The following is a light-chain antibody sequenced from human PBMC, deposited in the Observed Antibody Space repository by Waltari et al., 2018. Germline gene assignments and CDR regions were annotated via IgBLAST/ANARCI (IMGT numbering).Light chain of an antibody. CDR3: QQYSSSPPVYT. CDR2: GAS. Sequence: EIVLTQSPGSLSLSPGERANLSCRASKTVSNNYLAGYQQKPGQAPRPLIYGASTRATGIPDRFSGSGSGTDFTLTISRLEPEDFAVYYCQQYSSSPPVYTFGQGTKLE. CDR1: KTVSNNY. J-gene: IGKJ2*01. V-gene: IGKV3-20*01.